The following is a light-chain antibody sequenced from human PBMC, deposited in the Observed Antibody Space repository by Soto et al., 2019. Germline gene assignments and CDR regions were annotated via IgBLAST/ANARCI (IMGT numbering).Light chain of an antibody. J-gene: IGKJ1*01. V-gene: IGKV3-15*01. CDR3: QQYNNWWT. CDR2: GAS. Sequence: EIVMTQSPATLSVSQGERATLSCRASQSVSSNLAWYQQKPGQAPRLLIYGASTRATGIPARFSGSGSGTEFTLNISSLHSEDFAVYYCQQYNNWWTFGQGTKVE. CDR1: QSVSSN.